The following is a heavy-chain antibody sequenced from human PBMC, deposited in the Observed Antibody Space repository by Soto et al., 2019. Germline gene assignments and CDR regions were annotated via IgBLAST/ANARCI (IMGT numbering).Heavy chain of an antibody. J-gene: IGHJ5*02. CDR2: IIPILGNT. CDR3: ARVPMVRGVIINWFEP. V-gene: IGHV1-18*01. D-gene: IGHD3-10*01. Sequence: GASVKVSCKASGYTFTSYSISWVRQAPGQGLEWMGWIIPILGNTNYAQKFQGRVTMTTDTSTSTAYMELSSLRSEDTAVYYCARVPMVRGVIINWFEPWGQGTLVTVSS. CDR1: GYTFTSYS.